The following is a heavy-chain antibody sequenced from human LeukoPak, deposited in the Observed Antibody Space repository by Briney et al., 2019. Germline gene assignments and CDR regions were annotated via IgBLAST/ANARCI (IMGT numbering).Heavy chain of an antibody. CDR3: ARDRPDYSGSYYFDY. J-gene: IGHJ4*02. Sequence: ASVKVSCKASGYTFTGNYIHWVRQAPGQGLEWMGWINPNSGGTKFAQSFQGRVSMTRDTSITTAYMDLSRLTSDDTAVYYCARDRPDYSGSYYFDYWGQGTLVTVSS. V-gene: IGHV1-2*02. CDR1: GYTFTGNY. CDR2: INPNSGGT. D-gene: IGHD1-26*01.